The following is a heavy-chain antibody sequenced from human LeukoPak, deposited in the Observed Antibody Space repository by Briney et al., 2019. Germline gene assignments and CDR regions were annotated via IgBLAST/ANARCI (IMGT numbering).Heavy chain of an antibody. CDR2: MYYSGST. Sequence: SETLSLTCTVSGGSISSSSYYWGWIRQPPGKGLEWIGNMYYSGSTYYNPSLKSRVTIFVDTSKNQFSLKLSSVTAADTAVYYCARVGGGDYLIDYWGQGTLVTVSS. V-gene: IGHV4-39*01. J-gene: IGHJ4*02. CDR1: GGSISSSSYY. CDR3: ARVGGGDYLIDY. D-gene: IGHD4-17*01.